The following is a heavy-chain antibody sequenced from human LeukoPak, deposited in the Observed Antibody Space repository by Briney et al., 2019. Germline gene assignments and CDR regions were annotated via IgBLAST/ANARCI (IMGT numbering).Heavy chain of an antibody. J-gene: IGHJ2*01. D-gene: IGHD3-16*01. V-gene: IGHV3-23*01. Sequence: PGRSLRVSCAASGFSFSNYDMSWVRQSPGKGLEWVSAISGSGGRIYYADSVKGRFTISRDNSKNTVYLQMNSLRAEDTALYYCAKVRAEGVWYFDFWGRGTLVTVSS. CDR3: AKVRAEGVWYFDF. CDR2: ISGSGGRI. CDR1: GFSFSNYD.